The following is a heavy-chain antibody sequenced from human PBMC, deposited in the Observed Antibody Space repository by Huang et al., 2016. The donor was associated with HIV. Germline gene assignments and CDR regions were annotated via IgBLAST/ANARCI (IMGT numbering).Heavy chain of an antibody. J-gene: IGHJ3*02. D-gene: IGHD1-1*01. Sequence: QVQLQQWGAGLLKPSETLSLTCAVYGGSFSGYDWSWIRQSPGKGLEWIGEINHSGSTNYNPSLKSRLTISVDTSKNQFSLKLSSVTAADTAVYYCARERMMSWLDDHDAFDIWGQVTMVTVSS. CDR3: ARERMMSWLDDHDAFDI. V-gene: IGHV4-34*01. CDR1: GGSFSGYD. CDR2: INHSGST.